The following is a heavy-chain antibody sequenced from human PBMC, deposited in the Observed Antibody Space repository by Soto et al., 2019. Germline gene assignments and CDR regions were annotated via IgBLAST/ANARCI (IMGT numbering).Heavy chain of an antibody. V-gene: IGHV6-1*01. CDR3: ARGVAGSGFDL. CDR1: GDSVSSNTAA. D-gene: IGHD6-19*01. CDR2: AYYRSNWRH. J-gene: IGHJ4*02. Sequence: SQTLSLTCAISGDSVSSNTAAWNWIRSSPSRGLEWLGRAYYRSNWRHDYAVSVKSRITVNPDTSKNHFPLQLNSVTPDDTAVYYCARGVAGSGFDLWGQGTLVTVSS.